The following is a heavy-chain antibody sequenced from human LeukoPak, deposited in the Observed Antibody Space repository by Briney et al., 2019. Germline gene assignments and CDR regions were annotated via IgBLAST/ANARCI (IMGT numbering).Heavy chain of an antibody. V-gene: IGHV4-4*07. CDR3: ARRRGPGVQLWLICDY. J-gene: IGHJ4*02. D-gene: IGHD5-18*01. CDR1: GGSIRNYY. CDR2: IHISGST. Sequence: SETLSLTCTVSGGSIRNYYWNWIRQSAGKGLELIGRIHISGSTNSNPSLKSRVTMSVVTSKNQFSLRLTSVTAADTAVYYRARRRGPGVQLWLICDYWGQGTLVTVSS.